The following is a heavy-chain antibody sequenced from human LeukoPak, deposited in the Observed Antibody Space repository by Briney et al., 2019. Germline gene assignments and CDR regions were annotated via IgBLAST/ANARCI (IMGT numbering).Heavy chain of an antibody. D-gene: IGHD4-17*01. CDR3: ARRAGEYSHPYDY. J-gene: IGHJ4*02. CDR1: GFSVITNY. CDR2: IYSDGST. V-gene: IGHV3-66*04. Sequence: GGSLRLSRAASGFSVITNYMSWVRQAPGKGLEWVSVIYSDGSTYYSISVRGRFTISRDNSKNTLYLQMNSLRADDTAVYYCARRAGEYSHPYDYWGQGTLVTVSS.